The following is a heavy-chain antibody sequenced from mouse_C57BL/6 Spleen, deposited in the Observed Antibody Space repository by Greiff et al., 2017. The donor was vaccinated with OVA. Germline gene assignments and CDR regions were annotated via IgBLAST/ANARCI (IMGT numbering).Heavy chain of an antibody. D-gene: IGHD2-3*01. CDR1: GYSFTGYY. Sequence: EVQLQQSGPELVKPGASVKISCKASGYSFTGYYMNWVKQSPEKSLEWIGEINPSTGGTTYNQKFKAKATLTVDKSSSTAYMQLKSLTSEDSAVYYCARRRYDYFDVWGTGTTVTVSS. V-gene: IGHV1-42*01. J-gene: IGHJ1*03. CDR2: INPSTGGT. CDR3: ARRRYDYFDV.